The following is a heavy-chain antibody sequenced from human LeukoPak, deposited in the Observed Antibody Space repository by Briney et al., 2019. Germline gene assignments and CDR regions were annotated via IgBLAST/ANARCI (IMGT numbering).Heavy chain of an antibody. V-gene: IGHV1-2*06. CDR1: GYTFTGYY. Sequence: ASVKVSCKVSGYTFTGYYMHWVRQAPGQGLEWMGRINPNSGGTNYAQKFQGRVTMTRDTSISTAYMELSRLRSDDTAVYYCARDRRDRDAFDIWGQGTMVTVSS. D-gene: IGHD1-14*01. CDR3: ARDRRDRDAFDI. CDR2: INPNSGGT. J-gene: IGHJ3*02.